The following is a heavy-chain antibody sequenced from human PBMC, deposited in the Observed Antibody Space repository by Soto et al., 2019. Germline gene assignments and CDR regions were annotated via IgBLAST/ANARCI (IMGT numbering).Heavy chain of an antibody. Sequence: KPSETLSLTCTVSGGSISSYYWSWIRQPPGKGLEWIGYIYYSGSTNYNPSLKSRVTISVDTSKNQFSLKLSSVTAADTAVYYCARGLPEMATTYYFDYWGQGTLVTVSS. CDR2: IYYSGST. V-gene: IGHV4-59*01. CDR1: GGSISSYY. CDR3: ARGLPEMATTYYFDY. J-gene: IGHJ4*02. D-gene: IGHD5-12*01.